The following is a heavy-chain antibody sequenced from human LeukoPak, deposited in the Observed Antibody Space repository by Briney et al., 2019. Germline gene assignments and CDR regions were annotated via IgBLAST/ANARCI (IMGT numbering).Heavy chain of an antibody. CDR3: ARGRRGIVVVPAARVKSYYFDY. Sequence: ASVKVSCKASGYTFTGYYMHWVRQATGQGLEWMGWMNPNSSNTGYAQKFQGRVTITRNTSISTAYMELSSLISEDTAVYYCARGRRGIVVVPAARVKSYYFDYWGQGTLVTVSS. CDR2: MNPNSSNT. CDR1: GYTFTGYY. V-gene: IGHV1-8*03. J-gene: IGHJ4*02. D-gene: IGHD2-2*01.